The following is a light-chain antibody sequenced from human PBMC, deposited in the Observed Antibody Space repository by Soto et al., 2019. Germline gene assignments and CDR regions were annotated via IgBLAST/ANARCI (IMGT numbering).Light chain of an antibody. CDR1: QDINSW. Sequence: DIQMTQSPSSVSASVGDRVTITCRASQDINSWLTWYQQKPGKAPKVLIYAASNLQSGVPSRFSGSGSGTDFTLTISGLEPEDFAVYYCQQRSNWPPATFGQGTRLEIK. CDR3: QQRSNWPPAT. J-gene: IGKJ5*01. CDR2: AAS. V-gene: IGKV1-12*01.